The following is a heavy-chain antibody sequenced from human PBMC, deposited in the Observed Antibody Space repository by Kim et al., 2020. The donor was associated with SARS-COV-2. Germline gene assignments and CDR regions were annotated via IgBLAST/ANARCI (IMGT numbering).Heavy chain of an antibody. CDR1: RFTFNNYW. J-gene: IGHJ6*02. D-gene: IGHD3-10*01. CDR2: ISSDGSIT. Sequence: GGSLRLSCAVSRFTFNNYWINWVRHAPGKGLVWVSRISSDGSITNYADSVKGRFTMSRDNAENTLYLQMNSLRAEDTAVYYCARGFFRDGFDLWGQGTTVTVPS. V-gene: IGHV3-74*01. CDR3: ARGFFRDGFDL.